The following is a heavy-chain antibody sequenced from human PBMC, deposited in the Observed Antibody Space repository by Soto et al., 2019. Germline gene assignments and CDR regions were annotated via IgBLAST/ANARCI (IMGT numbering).Heavy chain of an antibody. D-gene: IGHD2-8*01. J-gene: IGHJ6*02. V-gene: IGHV3-23*01. CDR1: GFNFGSYG. Sequence: EVQLLESGGGLVQPGGSLRLSCSASGFNFGSYGMSWVRQAPGKGLEWVSGLTASGPNTYYTDSAKGRFTISRDNSRNTVYLQMSGLRVEDTAVFHCAKGLGNAKEVWGQGTTVTVSS. CDR3: AKGLGNAKEV. CDR2: LTASGPNT.